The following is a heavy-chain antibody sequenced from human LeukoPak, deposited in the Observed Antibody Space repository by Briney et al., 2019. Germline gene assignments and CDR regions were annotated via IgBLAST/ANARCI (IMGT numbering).Heavy chain of an antibody. Sequence: ASVKVSCKASGCTFTGYYMHWVRQAPGQGLEWMGWINPNSGGTNYAQKFQGRVTMTRDTSISTAYMELSRLRSDDTAVYYCARVSDSSGCFDYWGQGTLVTVSS. CDR2: INPNSGGT. D-gene: IGHD3-22*01. CDR3: ARVSDSSGCFDY. V-gene: IGHV1-2*02. CDR1: GCTFTGYY. J-gene: IGHJ4*02.